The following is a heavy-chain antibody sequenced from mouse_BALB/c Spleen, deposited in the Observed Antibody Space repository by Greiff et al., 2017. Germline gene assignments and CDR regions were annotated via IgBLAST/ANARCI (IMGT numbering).Heavy chain of an antibody. CDR3: NEDLGVAKAY. Sequence: EVKLVESGAELVRSGASVKLSCTASGFNIKDYYMHWVKQRPEQGLEWIGWIDPENGDTEYAPKFQGKATMTADTSSNTAYLQLSSLTSEDTAVYYCNEDLGVAKAYWGQGTLVTVSA. V-gene: IGHV14-4*02. CDR1: GFNIKDYY. CDR2: IDPENGDT. D-gene: IGHD1-1*01. J-gene: IGHJ3*01.